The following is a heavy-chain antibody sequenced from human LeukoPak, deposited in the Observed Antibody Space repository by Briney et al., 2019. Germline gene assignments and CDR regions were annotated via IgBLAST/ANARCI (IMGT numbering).Heavy chain of an antibody. CDR3: ARGRHDITMIVVVMTSVSYYLDV. V-gene: IGHV4-34*01. CDR1: GGAFSGYH. CDR2: INPSGSI. Sequence: SETLSLTCAVYGGAFSGYHWTWIRQSPGKGVEWIGDINPSGSIYYNPSLKTRLTISVDTSKNQFSLKLRSVTAADTAVYYCARGRHDITMIVVVMTSVSYYLDVWGKGTTVTVS. J-gene: IGHJ6*03. D-gene: IGHD3-22*01.